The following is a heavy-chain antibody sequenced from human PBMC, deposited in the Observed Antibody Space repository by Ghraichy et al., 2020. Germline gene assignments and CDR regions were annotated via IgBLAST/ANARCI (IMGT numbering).Heavy chain of an antibody. J-gene: IGHJ5*02. CDR1: GGSMNRFDYS. V-gene: IGHV4-39*01. CDR2: MLYSGTT. CDR3: VRPSWSNWFDP. Sequence: SETLSLTCSVSGGSMNRFDYSWGWIRQSPGKGLEWIGNMLYSGTTHYNPSLKSRVTISVDASKNQFSLNLSSVTAADTAVYYCVRPSWSNWFDPWGQGTPVTVSS.